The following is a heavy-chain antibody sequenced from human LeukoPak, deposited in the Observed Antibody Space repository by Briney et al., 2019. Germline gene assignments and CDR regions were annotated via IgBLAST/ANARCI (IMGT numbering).Heavy chain of an antibody. D-gene: IGHD6-19*01. V-gene: IGHV3-21*01. Sequence: PGGSLRLSCVASGFTFSSYSMNWVRQAPGKGLEWVSSISSSSSYIYYADSVKGRFTISRDNAKNSLYLQMNSLRAEDTAVYYCARDWKHGWCAFDIWGQGTMVTVSS. CDR1: GFTFSSYS. J-gene: IGHJ3*02. CDR2: ISSSSSYI. CDR3: ARDWKHGWCAFDI.